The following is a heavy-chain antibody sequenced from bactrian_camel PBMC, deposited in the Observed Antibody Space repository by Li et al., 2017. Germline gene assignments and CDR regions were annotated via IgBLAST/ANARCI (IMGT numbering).Heavy chain of an antibody. Sequence: QVQLVESGGGSVQAGGSLRLSCAASGYTDSSYCMAWFRQAPGKGLEWISRISGRGRVTSYADSVKGRFTIARDNAKNTVWLQLNSLKTEDMAIYYCAARGLYADYTYWGQGTQVTVS. V-gene: IGHV3S25*01. D-gene: IGHD1*01. CDR2: ISGRGRVT. J-gene: IGHJ4*01. CDR1: GYTDSSYC. CDR3: AARGLYADYTY.